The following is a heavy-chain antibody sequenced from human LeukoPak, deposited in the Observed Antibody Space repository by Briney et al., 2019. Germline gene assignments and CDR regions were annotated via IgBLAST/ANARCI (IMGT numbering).Heavy chain of an antibody. V-gene: IGHV3-48*03. CDR3: AREVFITDNWAGYFDY. J-gene: IGHJ4*02. CDR2: ISSSGSTI. Sequence: GGSLRLSCAASGFTFSSYEMNWVRQAPGKGLEWVSYISSSGSTIYYADSVKGRFTISRDNAKNSLYLQMNSLRAEDTAVYYCAREVFITDNWAGYFDYWGQGALVTVSS. D-gene: IGHD3-22*01. CDR1: GFTFSSYE.